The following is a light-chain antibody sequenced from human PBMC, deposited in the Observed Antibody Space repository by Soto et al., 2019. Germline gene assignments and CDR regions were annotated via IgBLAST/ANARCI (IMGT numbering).Light chain of an antibody. Sequence: EIVLTQSPDTLALSPGERATLSCSASQSVTSNYLAWYQQKPGQAPRLLIFGISSRATGIPDRFSGSGSGTDFTLTIARLEPEEFAVYSCQQYGSSYAFGQGTKLEIK. CDR2: GIS. CDR1: QSVTSNY. CDR3: QQYGSSYA. J-gene: IGKJ2*01. V-gene: IGKV3-20*01.